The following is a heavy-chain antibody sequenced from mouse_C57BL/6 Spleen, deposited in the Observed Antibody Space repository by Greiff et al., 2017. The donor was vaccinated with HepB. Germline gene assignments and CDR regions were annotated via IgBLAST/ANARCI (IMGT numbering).Heavy chain of an antibody. CDR2: IRNKANGYTT. CDR1: GFTFTDYY. Sequence: EVQRVESGGGLVQPGGSLSLSCAASGFTFTDYYMSWVRQPPGKALEWLGFIRNKANGYTTEYSASVKGRFTISRDNSQSILYLQMNALRAEDSATYYCARYRADYYGSSYWYFDVWGTGTTVTVSS. D-gene: IGHD1-1*01. J-gene: IGHJ1*03. CDR3: ARYRADYYGSSYWYFDV. V-gene: IGHV7-3*01.